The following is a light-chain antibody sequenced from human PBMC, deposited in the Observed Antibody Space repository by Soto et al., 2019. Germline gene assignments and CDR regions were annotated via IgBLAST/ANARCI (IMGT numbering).Light chain of an antibody. CDR1: SSNVGINY. CDR3: GTWDSSRSVVV. CDR2: EDH. V-gene: IGLV1-51*02. J-gene: IGLJ2*01. Sequence: QSVLTQPPSVSGAPGQKVTISCSGSSSNVGINYDSWCWQHQGTAPQLLIYEDHSRPSGTPDRFSGSKSGTSATLVITVLQTGDEADYYYGTWDSSRSVVVFGGGTKLTVL.